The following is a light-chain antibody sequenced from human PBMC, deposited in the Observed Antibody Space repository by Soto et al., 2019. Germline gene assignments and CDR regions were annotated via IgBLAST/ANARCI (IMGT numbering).Light chain of an antibody. CDR2: AAS. CDR3: QQSYSTPPFT. V-gene: IGKV1-39*01. J-gene: IGKJ3*01. Sequence: DIQMTQSPSSLSSSVGDRVTLTCRASQSISSYLNWYQQKPGKAPKLLIYAASSLQSGVPSRFSGSGSGTDFTLTISSLQPEDFATYYCQQSYSTPPFTFGPGTKVDIK. CDR1: QSISSY.